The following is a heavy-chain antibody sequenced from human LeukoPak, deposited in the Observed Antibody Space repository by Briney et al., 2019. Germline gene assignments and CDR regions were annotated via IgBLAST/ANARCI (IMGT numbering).Heavy chain of an antibody. V-gene: IGHV3-30-3*01. CDR1: GFTFSSYA. D-gene: IGHD1-26*01. Sequence: GGSLRLSCAASGFTFSSYAMHWVRQAPGKGLEWVAVISYDGSNKYYADSVKGRFTISRDNSKNTLYLQMNSLRAEDTAVYYCANNLLARSDSGSQVDYWGQGTLVTVSS. CDR3: ANNLLARSDSGSQVDY. J-gene: IGHJ4*02. CDR2: ISYDGSNK.